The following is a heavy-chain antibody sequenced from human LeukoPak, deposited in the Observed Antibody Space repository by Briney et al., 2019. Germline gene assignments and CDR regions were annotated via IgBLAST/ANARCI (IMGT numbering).Heavy chain of an antibody. CDR2: ITPDGGST. J-gene: IGHJ4*02. Sequence: GGSLRLSCVASGFTFSGHWMHWVRQVAGKGLVAVSRITPDGGSTAYADSVKGRFTISRDNDKNTLYLEMNSLTAEDTALYYCTRSGYSNGYDFWGQGTLVTVSS. CDR1: GFTFSGHW. D-gene: IGHD6-19*01. CDR3: TRSGYSNGYDF. V-gene: IGHV3-74*03.